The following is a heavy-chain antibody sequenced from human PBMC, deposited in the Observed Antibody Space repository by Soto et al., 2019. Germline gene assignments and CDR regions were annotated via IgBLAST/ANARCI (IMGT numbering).Heavy chain of an antibody. CDR3: ARTPLGGYCSGGSCYDDAFDI. J-gene: IGHJ3*02. V-gene: IGHV4-34*01. Sequence: SETLSLTCAVYGGSFSGYYWSWIRQPPGKGLEWIGEINHSGSTNYNPSLKSRVTISVDTSKNQFSLKLSSVTAADTAVYYCARTPLGGYCSGGSCYDDAFDIWGQGTMATVSS. D-gene: IGHD2-15*01. CDR2: INHSGST. CDR1: GGSFSGYY.